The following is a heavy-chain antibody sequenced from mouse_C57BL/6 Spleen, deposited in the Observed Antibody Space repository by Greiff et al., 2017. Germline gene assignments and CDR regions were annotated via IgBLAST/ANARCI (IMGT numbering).Heavy chain of an antibody. J-gene: IGHJ4*01. CDR2: INPSSGYT. D-gene: IGHD2-4*01. V-gene: IGHV1-4*01. CDR1: GYTFTSYT. Sequence: VKLQESGAELARPGASVKMSCKASGYTFTSYTMHWVKQRPGQGLEWIGYINPSSGYTKYNQKFKDKATLTADKSSSTAYMQLSSLTSEDSAVYYCARHDYDFYAMDYWGQGTSVTVSS. CDR3: ARHDYDFYAMDY.